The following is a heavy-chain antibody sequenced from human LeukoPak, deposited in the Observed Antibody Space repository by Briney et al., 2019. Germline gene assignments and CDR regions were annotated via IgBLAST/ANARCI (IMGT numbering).Heavy chain of an antibody. D-gene: IGHD3-16*01. V-gene: IGHV1-46*01. J-gene: IGHJ5*02. CDR3: ARDPRLYVWGSPMGFDP. CDR2: INPSGGST. Sequence: GASVKVSCKASGYTFTSYYMHWVRQAPGQGLEWMGIINPSGGSTSYAQKFQGRVTMTRDTSTSTVYMELSSLRSEDTAVYYCARDPRLYVWGSPMGFDPWGQGTLVTVSS. CDR1: GYTFTSYY.